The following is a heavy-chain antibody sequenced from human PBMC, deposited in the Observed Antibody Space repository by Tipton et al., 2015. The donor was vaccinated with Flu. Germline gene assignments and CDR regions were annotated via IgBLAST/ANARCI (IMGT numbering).Heavy chain of an antibody. J-gene: IGHJ6*02. CDR2: INHSGST. CDR1: GGSFSGYY. Sequence: GSLRLSCAVYGGSFSGYYWSWIRQPPGKGLEWIGEINHSGSTNYNPSLKSRVTISVDTSKNQFSLKLSSVTAADTAVYYCARGHTAMVGSLYYYGMDVWGQGTTVTVSS. D-gene: IGHD5-18*01. CDR3: ARGHTAMVGSLYYYGMDV. V-gene: IGHV4-34*01.